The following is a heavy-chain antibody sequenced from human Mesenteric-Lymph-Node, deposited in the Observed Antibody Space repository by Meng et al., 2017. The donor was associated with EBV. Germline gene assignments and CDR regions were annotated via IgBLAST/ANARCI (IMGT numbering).Heavy chain of an antibody. CDR3: ARRLHYYGCLGS. D-gene: IGHD3-10*01. Sequence: LRLQESGPGLVKPSETLSLTCSISGGAISSDLWGWIRQPPGKGLEWIGDSGRSNYNPSLKSRVTISVDTSKNQFSLKLSSVTAADTAVYYCARRLHYYGCLGSWSQGALVTVSS. CDR1: GGAISSDL. CDR2: SGRS. J-gene: IGHJ4*02. V-gene: IGHV4-39*01.